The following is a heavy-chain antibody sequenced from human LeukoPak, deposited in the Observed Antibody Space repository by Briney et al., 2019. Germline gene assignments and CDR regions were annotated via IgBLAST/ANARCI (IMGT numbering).Heavy chain of an antibody. Sequence: PGGSLTLSCAASGFTFSRCGMSWVRHAPGKGLEWVCSISGSGGSTYYADSVKGRFTISRDNSKNTLYLQMNSLRAADTAVYYCAKDFDFWSGYSQYAFDIWGQGTMVVVSS. CDR1: GFTFSRCG. V-gene: IGHV3-23*01. D-gene: IGHD3-3*01. CDR3: AKDFDFWSGYSQYAFDI. J-gene: IGHJ3*02. CDR2: ISGSGGST.